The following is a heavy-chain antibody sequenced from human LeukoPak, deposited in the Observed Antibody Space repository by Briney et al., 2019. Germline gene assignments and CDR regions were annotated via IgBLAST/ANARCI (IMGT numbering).Heavy chain of an antibody. D-gene: IGHD3-9*01. CDR1: GFTFSSYA. J-gene: IGHJ4*02. CDR3: AKRVGNVLRYFDWSSY. V-gene: IGHV3-23*01. Sequence: GGSLRLSCAASGFTFSSYAMSWVRQAPGKGLEWVSAISGSGGSTYYADSVKGRFTISRDNSKNTLYLQMNSLRAEDTAVYYCAKRVGNVLRYFDWSSYWGQGTLVTVSS. CDR2: ISGSGGST.